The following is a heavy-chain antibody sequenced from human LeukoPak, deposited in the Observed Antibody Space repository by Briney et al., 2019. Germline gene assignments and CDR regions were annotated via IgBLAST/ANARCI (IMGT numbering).Heavy chain of an antibody. CDR3: ANRPTAHNY. V-gene: IGHV3-23*01. CDR2: ISGSGGST. Sequence: GGSLTPSYGISGYIYSSYSMMWVRQAPGKGLEWVSAISGSGGSTYYADSVKGRFTISRDNPKNTLYLQMNSLRAGDRPVYMCANRPTAHNYWGHGALFTVSS. CDR1: GYIYSSYS. J-gene: IGHJ4*01. D-gene: IGHD4-17*01.